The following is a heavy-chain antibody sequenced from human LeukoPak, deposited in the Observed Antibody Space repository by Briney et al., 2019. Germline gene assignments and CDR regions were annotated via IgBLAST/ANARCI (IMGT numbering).Heavy chain of an antibody. CDR3: ARASQGKWLFEY. CDR1: GYTFTSYY. CDR2: INPSGGST. V-gene: IGHV1-46*01. J-gene: IGHJ4*02. Sequence: ASVKVSCKASGYTFTSYYMRWVRQAPGQGLEWMGIINPSGGSTSYAQKFQGRVTMTRDTSTSTVYMELSSLRSEDTAVYYCARASQGKWLFEYWGQGTLVTVSS. D-gene: IGHD3-22*01.